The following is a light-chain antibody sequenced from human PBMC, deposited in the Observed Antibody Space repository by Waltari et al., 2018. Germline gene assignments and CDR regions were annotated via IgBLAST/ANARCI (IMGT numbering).Light chain of an antibody. CDR1: SGSIDSNF. CDR2: DDD. Sequence: NFMLTQPPSVSGSPGKTVTISCTRSSGSIDSNFVHWYQQRPGSVPTTVIFDDDQRPSGVPDRFSGSIDTSSNSASLTISGLTTDDEADYYCQSYDSATYVFGGGTKLTVL. CDR3: QSYDSATYV. V-gene: IGLV6-57*03. J-gene: IGLJ2*01.